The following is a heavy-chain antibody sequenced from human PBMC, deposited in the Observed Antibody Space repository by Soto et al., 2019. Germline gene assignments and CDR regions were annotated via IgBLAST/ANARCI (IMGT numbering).Heavy chain of an antibody. CDR2: INHSGST. Sequence: SETLSLTCAVYGGSFSGYYCSWIRQPPGKGLEWIGEINHSGSTNYNPSLKSRVTISVDTSKNQFSLKLSSVTAADTAVYYCARNQWLVRGGFDYWGQGTLVTVSS. CDR1: GGSFSGYY. J-gene: IGHJ4*02. D-gene: IGHD6-19*01. V-gene: IGHV4-34*01. CDR3: ARNQWLVRGGFDY.